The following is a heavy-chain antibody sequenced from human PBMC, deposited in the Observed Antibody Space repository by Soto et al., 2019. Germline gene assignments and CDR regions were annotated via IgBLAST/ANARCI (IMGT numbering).Heavy chain of an antibody. Sequence: VKVSCKASGGTFSSYAISWVRQAPGQGLEWMGGIIPIFGTANYAQKFQGRVTITADESTSTAYMELSSLRSEDTAVYYCARDAAALRGDYYYGMDVWGQGTTVTVSS. D-gene: IGHD6-13*01. CDR3: ARDAAALRGDYYYGMDV. CDR2: IIPIFGTA. CDR1: GGTFSSYA. J-gene: IGHJ6*02. V-gene: IGHV1-69*01.